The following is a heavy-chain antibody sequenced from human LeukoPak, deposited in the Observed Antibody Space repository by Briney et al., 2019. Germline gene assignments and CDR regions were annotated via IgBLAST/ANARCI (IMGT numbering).Heavy chain of an antibody. Sequence: PGGSLRLSCAASGFTFSSYWMSWVRQAPGKGLEWVANIKEDGSKIYYVESVKGRFTISRDNAKNSVYLQMNYLRGEDTALYYCATDGSFFDYWGQGALVTVSS. CDR1: GFTFSSYW. CDR3: ATDGSFFDY. D-gene: IGHD2-15*01. CDR2: IKEDGSKI. J-gene: IGHJ4*02. V-gene: IGHV3-7*01.